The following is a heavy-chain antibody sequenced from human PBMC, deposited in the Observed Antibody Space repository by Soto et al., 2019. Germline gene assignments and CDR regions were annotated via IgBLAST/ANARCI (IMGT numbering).Heavy chain of an antibody. J-gene: IGHJ6*02. CDR3: ARGYYYDSSAYPRPNYYYYYGMDV. D-gene: IGHD3-22*01. V-gene: IGHV4-34*01. Sequence: QVQLQQWGAGLLKPSETLSLTCAVYGGSFSGYYWSWIHQPPGKGLEWIGEINHSGSTNYNPSLKSRVTISVDTSKNQFSLKLSSVTAADTAVYYCARGYYYDSSAYPRPNYYYYYGMDVWGQGTTVTVSS. CDR2: INHSGST. CDR1: GGSFSGYY.